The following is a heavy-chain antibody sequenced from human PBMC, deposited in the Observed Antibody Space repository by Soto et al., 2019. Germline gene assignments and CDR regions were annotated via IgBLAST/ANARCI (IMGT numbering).Heavy chain of an antibody. D-gene: IGHD5-12*01. CDR1: GGTFNNYP. CDR2: SIPIFGTA. CDR3: ARGRGYSGDDHYYYGDMDV. V-gene: IGHV1-69*01. Sequence: QVQLVQSGAEVKKPGSSVKVSCKASGGTFNNYPITWVRQAPGDGLEWMGGSIPIFGTANYAQKFQGRVTISVDESTSTAYMELSSLRSEDTAVYYCARGRGYSGDDHYYYGDMDVWGQGTTVTVSS. J-gene: IGHJ6*02.